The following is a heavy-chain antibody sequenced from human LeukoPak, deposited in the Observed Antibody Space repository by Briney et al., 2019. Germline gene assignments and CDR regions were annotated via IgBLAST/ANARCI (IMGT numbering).Heavy chain of an antibody. J-gene: IGHJ4*02. CDR2: ISYDGYNK. V-gene: IGHV3-30-3*01. Sequence: PGGSLRLSCAASGFTLSSYAMYWVRQAPGKGLDWVAVISYDGYNKHYADSVKGRFTISRDNAKNSLYLQMNSLRAEDTAVYYCARDPLDLDVLLWFGELPFFDYWGQGTLVTVSS. CDR3: ARDPLDLDVLLWFGELPFFDY. D-gene: IGHD3-10*01. CDR1: GFTLSSYA.